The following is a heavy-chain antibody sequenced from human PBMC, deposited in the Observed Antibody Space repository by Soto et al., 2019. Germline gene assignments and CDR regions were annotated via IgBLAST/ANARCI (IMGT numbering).Heavy chain of an antibody. CDR1: GFTFYSSA. J-gene: IGHJ4*02. V-gene: IGHV3-23*01. CDR3: AKPSGGSYPESRVFDS. Sequence: GGSLRLSCAASGFTFYSSAMSWVRQAPGKGLEWVSAISTTGGNTLYADSVKGRFTISRDNSKNTLYLQMNSLRAEDTAIYYCAKPSGGSYPESRVFDSWGQGTRVTVSS. CDR2: ISTTGGNT. D-gene: IGHD1-26*01.